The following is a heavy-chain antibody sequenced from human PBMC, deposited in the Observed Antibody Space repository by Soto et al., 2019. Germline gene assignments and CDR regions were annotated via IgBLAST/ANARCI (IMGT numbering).Heavy chain of an antibody. CDR1: GHSSTHNG. V-gene: IGHV1-18*01. CDR2: ININRGDV. J-gene: IGHJ4*01. Sequence: ASVKVSCKASGHSSTHNGISWVRRAPGQGLEWMGWININRGDVNRAPKFQGRVTLTTDTSTTTAYMELRSLRLDDTAVYFCATDDMNRRRFDVWGHGNLVTVSS. CDR3: ATDDMNRRRFDV.